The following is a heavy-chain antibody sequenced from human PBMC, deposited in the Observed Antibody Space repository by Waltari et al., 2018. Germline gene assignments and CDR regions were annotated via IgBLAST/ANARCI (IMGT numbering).Heavy chain of an antibody. Sequence: EEQMAESGGGLVHPGGSLRPSCAASGFTFSNYWMHWVRQAPGKGLVWVSNINTDATITNYVDSVKGRFTVSRDNAKNTLYLQMNSLTVEDTAVYYCARGSKSAMDVWGQGTTVTVSS. CDR1: GFTFSNYW. CDR3: ARGSKSAMDV. V-gene: IGHV3-74*01. J-gene: IGHJ6*02. CDR2: INTDATIT.